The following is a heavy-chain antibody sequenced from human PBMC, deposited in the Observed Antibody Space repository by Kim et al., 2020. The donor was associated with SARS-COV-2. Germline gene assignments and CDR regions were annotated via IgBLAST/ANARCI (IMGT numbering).Heavy chain of an antibody. CDR2: IYYSGST. J-gene: IGHJ4*02. CDR3: ARAYMVRGVMMGGDFDY. D-gene: IGHD3-10*01. V-gene: IGHV4-31*03. Sequence: SETLSLTCTVSGGSISSGGYYWSWIRQHPGKGLEWIGYIYYSGSTYYNPSLKSRVTISVDTSKNQFSLKLSSVTAADTAVYYCARAYMVRGVMMGGDFDYWGQGTLVTVSS. CDR1: GGSISSGGYY.